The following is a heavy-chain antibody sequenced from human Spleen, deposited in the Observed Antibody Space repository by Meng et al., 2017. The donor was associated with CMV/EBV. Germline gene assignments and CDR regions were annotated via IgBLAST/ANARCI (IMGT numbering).Heavy chain of an antibody. CDR1: GFTFSDYA. Sequence: GGSLRLSCAVSGFTFSDYAMSWVRQAPGKGLESVSSITGSGSTSFDADAVKGRFTVSRDNSKNTLHLEMRNLTPDDTAVYYCAKEDSGLDYWGQGTLVTVSS. V-gene: IGHV3-23*01. CDR3: AKEDSGLDY. D-gene: IGHD3-10*01. CDR2: ITGSGSTS. J-gene: IGHJ4*02.